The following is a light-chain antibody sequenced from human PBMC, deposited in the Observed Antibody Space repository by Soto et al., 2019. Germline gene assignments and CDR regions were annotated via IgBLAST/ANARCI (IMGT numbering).Light chain of an antibody. J-gene: IGKJ1*01. V-gene: IGKV1-5*01. Sequence: DIQMTQSPSTLSASVGDTVTITCRASQSISSWLAWYQQKPGKAPKLLIFDASSLKSGVPSRFSGSGSGTEFTLTISSLQPDDFATYYCQQYNSYWTFGQGTKVDIK. CDR2: DAS. CDR3: QQYNSYWT. CDR1: QSISSW.